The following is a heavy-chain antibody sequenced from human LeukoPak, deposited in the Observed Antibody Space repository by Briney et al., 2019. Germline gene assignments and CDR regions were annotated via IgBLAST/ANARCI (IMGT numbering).Heavy chain of an antibody. D-gene: IGHD2-15*01. V-gene: IGHV3-74*01. CDR3: ARDTMGWNYYGLDV. CDR2: INNDGSST. J-gene: IGHJ6*02. Sequence: PGGSLRLSCAASGFTFSSYWMHWVRQAPGKGLVWVSRINNDGSSTIYADSVKGRFTISRDNAKNALYLQMNSLRAEDTAVYYCARDTMGWNYYGLDVWGHGTTVTVSS. CDR1: GFTFSSYW.